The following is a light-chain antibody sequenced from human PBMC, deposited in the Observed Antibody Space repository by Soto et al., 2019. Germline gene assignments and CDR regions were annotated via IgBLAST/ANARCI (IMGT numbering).Light chain of an antibody. CDR2: EVT. J-gene: IGLJ1*01. CDR1: SNDVGGYNY. CDR3: ASYAGSDIFYV. Sequence: ALTQPPSASGSPGQSVTISCTGTSNDVGGYNYVSWYQHHPGRAPKVIIYEVTQRPSGVPDRFSGSKSGNTASLTVSGLQADDEADYYCASYAGSDIFYVFGTGTKLTVL. V-gene: IGLV2-8*01.